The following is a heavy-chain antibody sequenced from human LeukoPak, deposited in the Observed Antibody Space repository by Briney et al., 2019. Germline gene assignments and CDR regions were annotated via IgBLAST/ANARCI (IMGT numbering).Heavy chain of an antibody. V-gene: IGHV4-34*01. CDR1: GGSFSGYY. Sequence: SETLSLTCAVYGGSFSGYYWSWIRQPPGKGLEWIGEINHSGSTNYNPSLKSRVTISVDTSKNQFSLKLSSVTAADTAVYYCAWHDYGDTTTAEYFHHWGQGTLVTVSS. D-gene: IGHD4-17*01. J-gene: IGHJ1*01. CDR3: AWHDYGDTTTAEYFHH. CDR2: INHSGST.